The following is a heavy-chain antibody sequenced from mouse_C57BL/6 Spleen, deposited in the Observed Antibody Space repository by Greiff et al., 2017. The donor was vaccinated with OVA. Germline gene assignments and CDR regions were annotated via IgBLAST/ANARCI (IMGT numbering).Heavy chain of an antibody. CDR1: GFTFSDAW. CDR2: IRNKDNNHAT. D-gene: IGHD2-5*01. Sequence: EVQLVESGGGLVQPGGSMKLSCAASGFTFSDAWMDWVRQSPEQGLEWVAEIRNKDNNHATYYAESVKGKFTISRDESKSSVYLQMSSLRAEDTGIYYCTGSNSRYYFDYWGQGTPLTVSS. J-gene: IGHJ2*01. CDR3: TGSNSRYYFDY. V-gene: IGHV6-6*01.